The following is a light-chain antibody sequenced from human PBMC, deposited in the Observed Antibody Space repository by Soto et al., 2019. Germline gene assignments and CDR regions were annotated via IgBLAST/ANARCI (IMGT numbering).Light chain of an antibody. CDR2: TND. CDR1: SSNIGTNT. J-gene: IGLJ2*01. V-gene: IGLV1-44*01. CDR3: TTWDDSLNGVV. Sequence: QPVLTQPPSASGTPGPRVTISCSGSSSNIGTNTVNWYQQVPGTAPKLLIYTNDHRPSGVPARFSGSKSGTSASLAISGLQSEDEADYFCTTWDDSLNGVVFGGGTKLTVL.